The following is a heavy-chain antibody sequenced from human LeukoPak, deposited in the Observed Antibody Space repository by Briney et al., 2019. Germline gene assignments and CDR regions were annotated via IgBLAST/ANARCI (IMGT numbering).Heavy chain of an antibody. D-gene: IGHD6-13*01. J-gene: IGHJ5*02. Sequence: GGSLRLSCAASGFTVNSNYMTWVRQAPGKGLEWVSVIYSGGSTYYADSVKGRFTISRDNSKNTLYLQMNSLRAEDTAVYYCARDGDRIAAAENWFDPWGQGTLVTVSS. V-gene: IGHV3-53*01. CDR2: IYSGGST. CDR1: GFTVNSNY. CDR3: ARDGDRIAAAENWFDP.